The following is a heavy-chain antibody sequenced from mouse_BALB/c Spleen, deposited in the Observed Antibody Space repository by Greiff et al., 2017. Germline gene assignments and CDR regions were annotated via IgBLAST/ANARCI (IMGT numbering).Heavy chain of an antibody. CDR3: ASYYGSFAMDY. V-gene: IGHV5-17*02. D-gene: IGHD1-1*01. J-gene: IGHJ4*01. CDR1: GFTFSSFG. Sequence: EVKVVESGGGLVQPGGSRKLSCAASGFTFSSFGMHWVRQAPEKGLEWVAYISSGSSTIYYADTVKGRFTISRDNPKNTLFLQMTSLRSEDTAMYYCASYYGSFAMDYWGQGTSVTVSS. CDR2: ISSGSSTI.